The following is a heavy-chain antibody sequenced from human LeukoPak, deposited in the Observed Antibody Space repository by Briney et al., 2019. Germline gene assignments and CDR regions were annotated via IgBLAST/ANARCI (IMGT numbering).Heavy chain of an antibody. CDR2: FDPEDGAT. Sequence: ASVKVSCKVSGYTLTELSMHWVRQAPGKGLEWMGGFDPEDGATIYAQKFQGRVTMTEDTSTDTAYMELSSLRSEDTAVYYCATDSDCSGGSCYSVDWFDPWGQGTLVTVSS. CDR1: GYTLTELS. V-gene: IGHV1-24*01. J-gene: IGHJ5*02. D-gene: IGHD2-15*01. CDR3: ATDSDCSGGSCYSVDWFDP.